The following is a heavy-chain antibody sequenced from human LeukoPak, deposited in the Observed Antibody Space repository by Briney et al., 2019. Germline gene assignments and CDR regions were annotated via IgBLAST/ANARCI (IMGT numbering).Heavy chain of an antibody. D-gene: IGHD5-18*01. J-gene: IGHJ6*02. Sequence: PGGSLRLSCAASGFTFSSYAMSWVRQAPGKGLEWVSAISGSGGSTYYADSVKGRFTISRDNSKNTLYLQMNSLRAEDTAVYYCAKEGRGYSYGFLAYYYGMDVWGQGTTVTVSS. CDR1: GFTFSSYA. CDR2: ISGSGGST. CDR3: AKEGRGYSYGFLAYYYGMDV. V-gene: IGHV3-23*01.